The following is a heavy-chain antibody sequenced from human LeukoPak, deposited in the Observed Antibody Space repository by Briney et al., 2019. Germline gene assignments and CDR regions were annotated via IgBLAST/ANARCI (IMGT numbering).Heavy chain of an antibody. V-gene: IGHV3-53*04. J-gene: IGHJ3*02. Sequence: GGSLRLSCAASGFTVSSSYMSWVRQAPGKGLEWVSVIYSGGSTYYADSVKGRFTISRHNSKNTLYLQMNSLRAEDTAVYYCARTTVTMSGAFDIWGQGTMVTVSS. CDR3: ARTTVTMSGAFDI. D-gene: IGHD4-17*01. CDR1: GFTVSSSY. CDR2: IYSGGST.